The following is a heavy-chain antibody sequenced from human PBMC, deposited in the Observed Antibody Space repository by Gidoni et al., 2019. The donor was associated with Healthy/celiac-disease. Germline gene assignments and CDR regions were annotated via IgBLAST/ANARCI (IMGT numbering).Heavy chain of an antibody. CDR2: IYYSGST. J-gene: IGHJ4*02. CDR1: GGSISSSSYY. V-gene: IGHV4-39*07. D-gene: IGHD5-12*01. Sequence: QLQLQESGPGLVKPSETLSLTCTVSGGSISSSSYYWGWIRQPPGKGLEWIGSIYYSGSTYYNPSLKSRVTISVDTSKNQFSLKLSSVTAADTAVYYCARDRGKVATTFDYWGQGTLVTVSS. CDR3: ARDRGKVATTFDY.